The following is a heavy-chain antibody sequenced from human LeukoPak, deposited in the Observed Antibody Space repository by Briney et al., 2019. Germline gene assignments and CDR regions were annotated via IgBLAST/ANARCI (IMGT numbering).Heavy chain of an antibody. V-gene: IGHV4-39*07. Sequence: SETLSLTCAVSGASIRSSGSFWAWFRQPPGKGLELLGTISHSGTTYYNPSLKSRVTISTDTSKNNFSLKLTSVTAADTAIYYCTRDLGNWLIDYWGQGTLVTVFS. CDR1: GASIRSSGSF. CDR2: ISHSGTT. J-gene: IGHJ4*02. CDR3: TRDLGNWLIDY. D-gene: IGHD4-23*01.